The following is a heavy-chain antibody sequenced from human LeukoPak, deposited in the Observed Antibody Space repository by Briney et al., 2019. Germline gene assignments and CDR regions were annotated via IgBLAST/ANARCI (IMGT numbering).Heavy chain of an antibody. D-gene: IGHD3-22*01. CDR3: ARESSSGYRADAFDI. Sequence: PSETLSLTCTVSGGSISSYYWSWIRQPPGKGLEWIGYIYYSGSTNYNPSLKSRVIISVDTSKNQFSLKLSSVTAADTAVYYCARESSSGYRADAFDIWGQGTMVTVSS. CDR1: GGSISSYY. V-gene: IGHV4-59*01. CDR2: IYYSGST. J-gene: IGHJ3*02.